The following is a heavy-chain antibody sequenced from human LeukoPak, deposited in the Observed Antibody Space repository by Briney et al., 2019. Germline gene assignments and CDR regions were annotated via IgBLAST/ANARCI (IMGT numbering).Heavy chain of an antibody. J-gene: IGHJ5*02. CDR2: ISSSGSTI. D-gene: IGHD6-13*01. V-gene: IGHV3-48*03. CDR3: ARDIRDSSSWYRWGNWFDP. Sequence: GGSLRLSCAASGFTFSSYEMNWVRQAPGKGLEWVSYISSSGSTIDYADSVKGRFTISRDNAKNSLYLQMHSLRAEDTAVYYCARDIRDSSSWYRWGNWFDPWGQGTLVTVSS. CDR1: GFTFSSYE.